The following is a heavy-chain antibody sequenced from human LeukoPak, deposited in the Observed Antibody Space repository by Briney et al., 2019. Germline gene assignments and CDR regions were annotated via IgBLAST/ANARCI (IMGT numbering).Heavy chain of an antibody. CDR1: GLRFQSLY. CDR3: ARSLIVASEDY. Sequence: GGSLRLSCAASGLRFQSLYMGWIRQVAGKGLEYIALISASGAVPYYAESVEGLFTISRDNAKNSVSLQMNSLSADDTAIYYWARSLIVASEDYWGQGAQVIVSS. V-gene: IGHV3-11*04. D-gene: IGHD3-22*01. CDR2: ISASGAVP. J-gene: IGHJ4*02.